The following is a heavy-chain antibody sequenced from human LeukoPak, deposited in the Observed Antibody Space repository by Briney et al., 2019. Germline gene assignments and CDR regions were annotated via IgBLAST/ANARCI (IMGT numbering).Heavy chain of an antibody. Sequence: PGGSLRLSCAASGFTFSSYSMNWVRQAPGKGLEWVSGISWNSGSIGYADSVKGRFTISRDNAKNSLYLQMNSLRAEDTALYYCAKEKGLYYDSSGLDYWGQGTLVTVSS. J-gene: IGHJ4*02. D-gene: IGHD3-22*01. CDR3: AKEKGLYYDSSGLDY. CDR2: ISWNSGSI. V-gene: IGHV3-9*01. CDR1: GFTFSSYS.